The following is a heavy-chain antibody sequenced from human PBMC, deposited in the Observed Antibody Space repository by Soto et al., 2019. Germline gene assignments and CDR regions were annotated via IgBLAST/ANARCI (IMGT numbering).Heavy chain of an antibody. J-gene: IGHJ6*04. D-gene: IGHD1-26*01. Sequence: SETLCITCTFSVGSISIHYWSWVRQAPGKGLEWIGHIYYRGSTSYNPSLRSRSTISVDTSNNQFSLKLNSVTTADTAVYYCARDGREESGMDVWGKGTKVTVSS. CDR2: IYYRGST. CDR3: ARDGREESGMDV. CDR1: VGSISIHY. V-gene: IGHV4-59*11.